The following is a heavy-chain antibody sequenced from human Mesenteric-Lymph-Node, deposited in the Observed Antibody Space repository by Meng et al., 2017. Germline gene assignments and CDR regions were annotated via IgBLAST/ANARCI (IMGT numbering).Heavy chain of an antibody. J-gene: IGHJ5*02. Sequence: GESLKISCAASGFTFSSYWMHWVRQAPGKGLVWVSHINSDGSSTTYADSVKGRFTISRDNAKNSLFLQMNSLRAEDTGLYYCARVHTSSWYGNWFEPWGQGTQVTVSS. V-gene: IGHV3-74*01. CDR1: GFTFSSYW. D-gene: IGHD6-13*01. CDR3: ARVHTSSWYGNWFEP. CDR2: INSDGSST.